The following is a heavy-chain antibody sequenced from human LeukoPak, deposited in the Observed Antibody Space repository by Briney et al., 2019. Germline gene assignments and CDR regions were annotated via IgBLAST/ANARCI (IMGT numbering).Heavy chain of an antibody. CDR3: ARDPAGYGRFDY. CDR2: IYYSGST. V-gene: IGHV4-31*03. CDR1: GGSISSGGYY. Sequence: SETLSLTCTVSGGSISSGGYYWSWIRQHPGKGLEWIGYIYYSGSTYYTPSLESRVTISVDTSKNQFSLKLSSVTAADTAVYYCARDPAGYGRFDYWGQGTLVTVSS. D-gene: IGHD3-9*01. J-gene: IGHJ4*02.